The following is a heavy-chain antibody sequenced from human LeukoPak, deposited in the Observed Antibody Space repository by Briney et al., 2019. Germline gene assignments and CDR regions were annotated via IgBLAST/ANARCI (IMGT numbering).Heavy chain of an antibody. Sequence: GRSLRLSCAASEFTFDDYAMHWVRQAPGKGLEWVSGISWNSGSIGYADSVKGRFTISRDNAKNSLYLQMNSLRAEDTALYYCAKDRRPNYYDSSGYFVYWGQGTLVTVSS. J-gene: IGHJ4*02. CDR3: AKDRRPNYYDSSGYFVY. V-gene: IGHV3-9*01. CDR1: EFTFDDYA. CDR2: ISWNSGSI. D-gene: IGHD3-22*01.